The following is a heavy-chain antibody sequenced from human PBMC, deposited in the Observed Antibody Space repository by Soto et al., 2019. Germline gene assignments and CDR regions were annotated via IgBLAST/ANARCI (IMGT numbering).Heavy chain of an antibody. D-gene: IGHD3-22*01. J-gene: IGHJ4*02. V-gene: IGHV3-30*18. CDR2: ISYDGSNK. CDR1: GFTFSSYG. Sequence: VGSLRLSCAASGFTFSSYGMHWVRQAPGKGLEWVAVISYDGSNKYYADSVKGRFTISRDNSKNTLYLQMNSLRAEDTAVYYCAKDLYDSSGYGDYWGQGTLVTVSS. CDR3: AKDLYDSSGYGDY.